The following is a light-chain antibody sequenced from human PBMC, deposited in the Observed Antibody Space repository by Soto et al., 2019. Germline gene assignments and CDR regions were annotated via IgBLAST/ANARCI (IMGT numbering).Light chain of an antibody. CDR1: QSVSSSY. J-gene: IGKJ2*01. CDR2: GAS. CDR3: QQYGSSPYT. V-gene: IGKV3-20*01. Sequence: LTQSPGTLSLSPGERATLSCRASQSVSSSYLAWYQQKPGQAPRLLIYGASNRATGIPDRFSGSGSGTDFTLTISRLEPEDFAVYYCQQYGSSPYTFGQGTKLEIK.